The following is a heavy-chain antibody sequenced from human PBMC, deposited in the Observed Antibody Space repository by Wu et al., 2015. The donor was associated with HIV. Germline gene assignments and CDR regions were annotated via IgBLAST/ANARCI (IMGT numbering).Heavy chain of an antibody. Sequence: QVQLQQWGTGLLKTSETLSLTCAVYGGPFSGYYWSWIRQPPGKGLEWVEEINHSGSTNYNPSLKSRVTISVDTSKNQFSLKLTSVTAADTAVYYCARHAYSVAAFDIWGQGTMVTVSS. CDR1: GGPFSGYY. CDR3: ARHAYSVAAFDI. J-gene: IGHJ3*02. V-gene: IGHV4-34*01. D-gene: IGHD3-16*01. CDR2: INHSGST.